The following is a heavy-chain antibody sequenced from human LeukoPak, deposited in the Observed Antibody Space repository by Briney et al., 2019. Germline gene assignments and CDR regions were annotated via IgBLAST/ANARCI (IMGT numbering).Heavy chain of an antibody. V-gene: IGHV4-31*11. CDR2: IYYSGST. Sequence: SKTLSLTCAFAGGSSSSGGYYLSWPRPPPGKGLEWIGYIYYSGSTYYNPSLKSRVTISVDTSKNQFSLKLSAVTAADKAVYYCARSSPGPSSSSVESYFDDWGQGTLVTVSS. CDR3: ARSSPGPSSSSVESYFDD. D-gene: IGHD6-6*01. J-gene: IGHJ4*02. CDR1: GGSSSSGGYY.